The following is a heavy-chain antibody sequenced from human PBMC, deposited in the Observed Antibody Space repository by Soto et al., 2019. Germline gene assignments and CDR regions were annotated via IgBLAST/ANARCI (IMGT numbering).Heavy chain of an antibody. J-gene: IGHJ4*02. CDR3: ARDGNGQRGSPH. CDR2: IYSGGSI. V-gene: IGHV3-53*02. CDR1: GFTVSNNF. D-gene: IGHD3-16*01. Sequence: VQLVEIGGGLIQAGRSLRLSCAVSGFTVSNNFMMWVRQAPGKGLEWVSLIYSGGSISYADSVKGRFTISRDGSMNMLYLQMNSLTAEDTAVYYCARDGNGQRGSPHWGQGTLVTVSS.